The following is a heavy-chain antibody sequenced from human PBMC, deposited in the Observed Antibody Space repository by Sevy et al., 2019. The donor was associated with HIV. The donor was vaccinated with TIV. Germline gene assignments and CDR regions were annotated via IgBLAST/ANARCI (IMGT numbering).Heavy chain of an antibody. V-gene: IGHV1-69*13. CDR3: ARAVAPGIAVAGTIGSYYYYGMDV. CDR2: IIPIFGTA. CDR1: GGTFSSYA. Sequence: ASVKVSCKASGGTFSSYAISWVRQAPGQGLEWMGGIIPIFGTANYAQTFQGRVTITADESTSTAYMERSSLRSEDTAVYYCARAVAPGIAVAGTIGSYYYYGMDVWGQGTTVTVSS. J-gene: IGHJ6*02. D-gene: IGHD6-19*01.